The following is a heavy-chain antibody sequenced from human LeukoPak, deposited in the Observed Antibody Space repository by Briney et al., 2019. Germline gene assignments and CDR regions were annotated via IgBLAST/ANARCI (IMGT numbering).Heavy chain of an antibody. V-gene: IGHV3-30*02. CDR2: IRYDGSNK. CDR1: GFTFSSYG. J-gene: IGHJ5*02. CDR3: AKVTVVVPHNWFDP. D-gene: IGHD2-2*01. Sequence: GGSLRLSCAASGFTFSSYGMHWVRQAPGKGLEWVAFIRYDGSNKYYADSVKGRFTISRDNSKNTLYLQVNSLRAEDTAVYYCAKVTVVVPHNWFDPWGQGTLVTVSS.